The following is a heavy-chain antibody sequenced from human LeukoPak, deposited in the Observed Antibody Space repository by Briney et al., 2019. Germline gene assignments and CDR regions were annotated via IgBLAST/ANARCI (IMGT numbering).Heavy chain of an antibody. Sequence: ASETLSLTCTVSGGSISSYYWSWLRQPPGKGLEWIGYIYTSGGTNYNPSLKSRVTISVDTSKNQFSLKLSSVTAADTAVYYCARPSSSWYFDYWGQGTLVTVSS. V-gene: IGHV4-4*09. J-gene: IGHJ4*02. CDR2: IYTSGGT. CDR3: ARPSSSWYFDY. CDR1: GGSISSYY. D-gene: IGHD6-13*01.